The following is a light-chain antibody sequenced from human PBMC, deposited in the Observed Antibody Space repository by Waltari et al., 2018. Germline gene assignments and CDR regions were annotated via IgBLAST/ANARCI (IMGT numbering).Light chain of an antibody. CDR1: SGYLGTTY. V-gene: IGLV6-57*03. J-gene: IGLJ2*01. CDR3: QSFDSSHVV. Sequence: FMLTQPHSVSESPGKTVTISRTRSSGYLGTTYVLWYQQRPGSAPTKVIYEDNQRPSGVPDRFSGSIDSSSNSASLIISGLKAEDEADYYCQSFDSSHVVFGGGTKLTVL. CDR2: EDN.